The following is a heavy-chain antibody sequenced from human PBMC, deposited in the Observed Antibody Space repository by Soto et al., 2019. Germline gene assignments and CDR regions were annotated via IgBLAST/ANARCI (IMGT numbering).Heavy chain of an antibody. D-gene: IGHD3-22*01. J-gene: IGHJ4*02. V-gene: IGHV4-34*01. CDR1: GGSFSGYY. CDR3: ARGGLTYYYDSSGYELGY. CDR2: INHSGST. Sequence: QVQLQQWGAGLLKPSETLSLTCAVYGGSFSGYYWSWIRQPPGKGLEWIGEINHSGSTNYNPSLKSRVTISVDTSKNQFSLKLSSVTAADTAVYYCARGGLTYYYDSSGYELGYWGQGTLVTVSS.